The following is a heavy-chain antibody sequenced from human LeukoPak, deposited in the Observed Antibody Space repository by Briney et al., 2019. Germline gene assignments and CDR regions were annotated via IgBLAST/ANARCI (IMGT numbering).Heavy chain of an antibody. CDR3: AKESEGGSLTHFDY. V-gene: IGHV3-23*01. CDR2: KSGSGGST. Sequence: GGSLRLPCGASGLPYSIYPMSCPPQSPEKGLEGVSAKSGSGGSTYYADSVKGRFTMTRDNSKNTLYLQMNSLRAEDRAVYYCAKESEGGSLTHFDYWGQGTLVTVSS. J-gene: IGHJ4*02. D-gene: IGHD3-16*01. CDR1: GLPYSIYP.